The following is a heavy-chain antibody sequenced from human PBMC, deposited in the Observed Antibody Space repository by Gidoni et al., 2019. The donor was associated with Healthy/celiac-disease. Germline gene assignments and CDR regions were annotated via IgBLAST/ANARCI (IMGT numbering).Heavy chain of an antibody. V-gene: IGHV3-30*04. J-gene: IGHJ6*02. Sequence: QVQLVESGGGVVQPGRSLRLSCAASGFPFSSYAMHWVRQAPGKGLEWVAVISYDGSNKYYADSVKGRFTISRDNSKNTLYLQMNSLRAEDTAVYYCARDEGVGATDSLYYYYGMDVWGQGTTVTVSS. CDR1: GFPFSSYA. D-gene: IGHD1-26*01. CDR3: ARDEGVGATDSLYYYYGMDV. CDR2: ISYDGSNK.